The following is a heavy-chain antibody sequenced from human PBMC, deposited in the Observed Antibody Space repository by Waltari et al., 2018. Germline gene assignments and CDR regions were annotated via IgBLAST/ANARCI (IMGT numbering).Heavy chain of an antibody. Sequence: IRQAPGKGLEWVSYISSSGSTIYYADSVKGRFTISRDNAKNSLYLQMNSLRAEDTAVYYCARDFRGSVGQYQLRYYYYMDVWGKGTTVTISS. V-gene: IGHV3-11*04. CDR3: ARDFRGSVGQYQLRYYYYMDV. J-gene: IGHJ6*03. D-gene: IGHD2-2*01. CDR2: ISSSGSTI.